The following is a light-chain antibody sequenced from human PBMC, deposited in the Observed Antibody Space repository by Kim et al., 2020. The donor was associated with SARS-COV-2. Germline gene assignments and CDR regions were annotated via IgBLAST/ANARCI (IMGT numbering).Light chain of an antibody. CDR3: LLYYGGAQL. CDR2: GTT. J-gene: IGLJ3*02. V-gene: IGLV7-43*01. CDR1: TGAVTRGSY. Sequence: PGGTFTLPCATSTGAVTRGSYPHWFQQNPGQAPRALIYGTTNKHSWTPARFSGSLLGGKAALTLSGVQPEDEAEYYCLLYYGGAQLFGGGTQLTVL.